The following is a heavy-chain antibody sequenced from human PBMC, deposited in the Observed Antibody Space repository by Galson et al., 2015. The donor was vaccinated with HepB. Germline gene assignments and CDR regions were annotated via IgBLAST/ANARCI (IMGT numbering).Heavy chain of an antibody. Sequence: SLRLSCAASGFTFSSYSMNWVRQAPGKGLEWVSSISSSSSYIYYADSVKGRFTISRDDAKNPLYLQMNSLRAEDTAVYYCAREKVGATYDYWGQGTLVTVSS. V-gene: IGHV3-21*01. CDR3: AREKVGATYDY. J-gene: IGHJ4*02. D-gene: IGHD1-26*01. CDR1: GFTFSSYS. CDR2: ISSSSSYI.